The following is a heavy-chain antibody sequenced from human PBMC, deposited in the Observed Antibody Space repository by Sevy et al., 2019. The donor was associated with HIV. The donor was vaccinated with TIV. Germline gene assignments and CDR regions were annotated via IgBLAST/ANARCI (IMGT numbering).Heavy chain of an antibody. CDR3: TRDQLGLLHPQYYYYYGMDV. CDR1: GFTFSSYS. Sequence: GGSLRLSCAASGFTFSSYSMNWVRQAPGKGLEWVSYISSSSSTIYYADSVKGTYTISRDNAKNSLYLQMNSLRDEDTAVYYCTRDQLGLLHPQYYYYYGMDVWGQGTTVTVSS. D-gene: IGHD3-16*01. J-gene: IGHJ6*02. CDR2: ISSSSSTI. V-gene: IGHV3-48*02.